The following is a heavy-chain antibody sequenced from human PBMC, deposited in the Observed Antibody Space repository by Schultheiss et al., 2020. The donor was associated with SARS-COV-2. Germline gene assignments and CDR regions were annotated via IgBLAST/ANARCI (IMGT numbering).Heavy chain of an antibody. D-gene: IGHD3-22*01. V-gene: IGHV3-30*03. CDR2: ISYNGSDE. CDR3: VLSADSSRYHH. Sequence: GGSLRLSCAASGFTFSSFGMHWVRQAPHKGLEWVSTISYNGSDEYYAESVKGRFTVSRDNSRNTLFLQLNSLRPDDTALYFCVLSADSSRYHHWGQGTPVTVSS. CDR1: GFTFSSFG. J-gene: IGHJ5*02.